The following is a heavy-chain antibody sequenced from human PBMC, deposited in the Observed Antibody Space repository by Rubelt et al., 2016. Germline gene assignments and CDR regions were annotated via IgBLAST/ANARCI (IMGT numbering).Heavy chain of an antibody. D-gene: IGHD6-25*01. Sequence: QLQLQESGPGLVKPSETLSLTCTLSGGSISSGSYFWGWIRQPPGKGLEWIGSFSYSGSTYYNPSLKSRVTISVDTSKNQFSVKLSSVTSADTAVYYGAREIRVSGQSYYFDFWSQGTLVTVSS. V-gene: IGHV4-39*07. J-gene: IGHJ4*02. CDR3: AREIRVSGQSYYFDF. CDR1: GGSISSGSYF. CDR2: FSYSGST.